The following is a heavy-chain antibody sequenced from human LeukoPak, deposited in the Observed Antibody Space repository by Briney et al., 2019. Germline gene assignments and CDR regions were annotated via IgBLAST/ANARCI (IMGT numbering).Heavy chain of an antibody. CDR3: ARAVGFGESTVGYYYYMDV. CDR2: ISAYNGNT. CDR1: GYTFTSYG. D-gene: IGHD3-10*01. Sequence: GASVKVSCKASGYTFTSYGISWVRQAPGQGLEWMGWISAYNGNTNYAQKLQGRVTMTTDTSTSTAYMELRSLRSDDTAVYYCARAVGFGESTVGYYYYMDVWGKGTTVTISS. J-gene: IGHJ6*03. V-gene: IGHV1-18*01.